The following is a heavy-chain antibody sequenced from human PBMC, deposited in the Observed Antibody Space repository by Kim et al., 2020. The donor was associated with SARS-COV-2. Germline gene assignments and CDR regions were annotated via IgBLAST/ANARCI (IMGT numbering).Heavy chain of an antibody. Sequence: KGRFTISRDNSKNTLYLQMSSLRAEDTAVYYCVKEVGGAVAGTYGYYFDYWGQGTLVTVSS. J-gene: IGHJ4*02. CDR3: VKEVGGAVAGTYGYYFDY. D-gene: IGHD6-19*01. V-gene: IGHV3-64D*06.